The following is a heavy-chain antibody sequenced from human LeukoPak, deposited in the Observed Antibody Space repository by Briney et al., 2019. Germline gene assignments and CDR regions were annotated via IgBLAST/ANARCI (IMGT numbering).Heavy chain of an antibody. CDR2: IKQDGSEK. Sequence: GGSLRLSCAASGFTFSSFWMTWVRQAPGKGLEWVANIKQDGSEKYYVDSVRGRFTISRHNATNSLYLQMNSLRAEDTAVYYCARDLNYFDYWGQGTLVTVSS. CDR1: GFTFSSFW. CDR3: ARDLNYFDY. V-gene: IGHV3-7*01. J-gene: IGHJ4*02.